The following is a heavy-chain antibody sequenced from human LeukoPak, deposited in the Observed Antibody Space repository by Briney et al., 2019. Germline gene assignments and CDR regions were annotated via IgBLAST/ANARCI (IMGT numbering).Heavy chain of an antibody. CDR1: GGSISIGGYY. CDR3: ARQDSSSWYCFEY. V-gene: IGHV4-31*03. J-gene: IGHJ4*02. Sequence: SQTLSLTCTVSGGSISIGGYYWSWVRQHPGGGLEWIGYIYYSGSTYYNPSLKSRLTISVDTSKNQFSLKLSSVTAADTGVYYCARQDSSSWYCFEYWGQGTLVTASS. D-gene: IGHD6-13*01. CDR2: IYYSGST.